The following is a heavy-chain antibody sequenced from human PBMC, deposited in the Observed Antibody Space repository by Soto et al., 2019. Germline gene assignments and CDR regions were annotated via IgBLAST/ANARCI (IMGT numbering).Heavy chain of an antibody. D-gene: IGHD6-6*01. CDR3: ASDARTGFDY. Sequence: LTCAVYGGSFSGYYWSWIRQPPGKGLEWIGEINHSGSTNYNPSLKSRVTISVDTSKNQFSLKLSSVTAADTAVYYCASDARTGFDYWGQGTLVTVSS. CDR2: INHSGST. CDR1: GGSFSGYY. V-gene: IGHV4-34*01. J-gene: IGHJ4*02.